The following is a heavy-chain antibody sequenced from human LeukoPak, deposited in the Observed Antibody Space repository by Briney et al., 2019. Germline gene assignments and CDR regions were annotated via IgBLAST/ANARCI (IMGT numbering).Heavy chain of an antibody. J-gene: IGHJ4*02. V-gene: IGHV4-59*01. Sequence: SETLSLTCTVSGGSFSSYYWNWIRQPPGKGLEWIGYIYYSGSTNYNPSLKSRVTISVDTSKNQFSLKLSSVTAADTAVYYCAREVMVRGVIIFDYWGQGTLVTVSS. D-gene: IGHD3-10*01. CDR1: GGSFSSYY. CDR2: IYYSGST. CDR3: AREVMVRGVIIFDY.